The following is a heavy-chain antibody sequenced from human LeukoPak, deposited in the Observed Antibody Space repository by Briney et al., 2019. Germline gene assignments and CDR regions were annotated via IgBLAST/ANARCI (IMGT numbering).Heavy chain of an antibody. Sequence: GRSLRLSCAASGFTFDDYAMPWVRQAPGKGLEWVSGISWNSGSIGYADSVKGRFTISRDNAKNSLYLQMNSLRAEDTALYYCAKEGISSSWLDYWGQGTLVTVSS. CDR3: AKEGISSSWLDY. CDR1: GFTFDDYA. D-gene: IGHD6-13*01. J-gene: IGHJ4*02. CDR2: ISWNSGSI. V-gene: IGHV3-9*01.